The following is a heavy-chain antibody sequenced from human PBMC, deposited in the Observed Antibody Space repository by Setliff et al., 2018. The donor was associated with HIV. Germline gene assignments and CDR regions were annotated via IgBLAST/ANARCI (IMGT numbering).Heavy chain of an antibody. J-gene: IGHJ5*02. CDR1: GYSINSGFS. D-gene: IGHD6-19*01. V-gene: IGHV4-38-2*01. CDR2: IYQSGSI. CDR3: ARPRRVRSRAWYWFDI. Sequence: SETLSLTCAASGYSINSGFSRAWIRQPPGQGPQWIGSIYQSGSIYYNPSLQSRVTISVDSSKNQFSLNLFSVTAADTAVYYCARPRRVRSRAWYWFDIWGQGTPVTVS.